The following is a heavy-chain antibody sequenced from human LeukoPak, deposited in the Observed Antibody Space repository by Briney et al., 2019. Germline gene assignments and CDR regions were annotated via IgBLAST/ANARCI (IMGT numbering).Heavy chain of an antibody. CDR3: ARRGSSGWYGRSFDY. CDR2: IYYSGST. V-gene: IGHV4-39*01. Sequence: SETLSLTCTVSGGSISSSSYYRGWIRQPPGKGLEWIGSIYYSGSTYYNPSLKSRVTISVDTSKNQFSLKLSSVTAADTAVYYCARRGSSGWYGRSFDYWGQGTLVTVSS. CDR1: GGSISSSSYY. D-gene: IGHD6-19*01. J-gene: IGHJ4*02.